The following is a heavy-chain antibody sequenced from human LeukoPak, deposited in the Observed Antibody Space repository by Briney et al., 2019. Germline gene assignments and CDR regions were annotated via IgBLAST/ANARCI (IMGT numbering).Heavy chain of an antibody. V-gene: IGHV3-48*03. CDR3: ARNVYDLRGQWLVPGFDY. D-gene: IGHD6-19*01. Sequence: LPGGSLRLSCAASGFTFSSYEMNRVRQAPGKGLEWVSYISSSGSTIYYADSVKGRFTISRDNAKNSLYLQMNSLRAEDTAVYYCARNVYDLRGQWLVPGFDYWGQGTLVTVSS. CDR1: GFTFSSYE. CDR2: ISSSGSTI. J-gene: IGHJ4*02.